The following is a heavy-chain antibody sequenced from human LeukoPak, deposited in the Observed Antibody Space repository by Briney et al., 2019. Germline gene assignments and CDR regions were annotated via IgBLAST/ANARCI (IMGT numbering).Heavy chain of an antibody. J-gene: IGHJ4*02. D-gene: IGHD3-3*01. CDR2: ICYSGST. CDR1: GGSISSYY. CDR3: AREGVVPYVDY. V-gene: IGHV4-59*12. Sequence: SETLSLTCTVSGGSISSYYWSWIRQPPGKGLEWIGYICYSGSTNYNPSLKSRVTMSVDTSKNQFSLKLSSVTAADTAVYYCAREGVVPYVDYWGQGTLVTVSS.